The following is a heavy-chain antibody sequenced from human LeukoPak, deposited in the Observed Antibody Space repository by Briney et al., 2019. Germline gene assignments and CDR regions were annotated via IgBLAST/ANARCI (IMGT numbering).Heavy chain of an antibody. V-gene: IGHV3-30*18. Sequence: GGSLRLSCAASGFTFSSYGMHWVRQAPGKGLEWVAVISYDGSNKYYADSVKGRFTISRDNSKNTLYLQMNSLRAEDTAVYYCAKDFRDTAMEDYYYYYGMDVWGQGTTVTVSS. CDR3: AKDFRDTAMEDYYYYYGMDV. CDR1: GFTFSSYG. CDR2: ISYDGSNK. J-gene: IGHJ6*02. D-gene: IGHD5-18*01.